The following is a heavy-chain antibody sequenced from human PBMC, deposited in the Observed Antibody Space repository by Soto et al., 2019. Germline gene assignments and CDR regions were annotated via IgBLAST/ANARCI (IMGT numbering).Heavy chain of an antibody. CDR1: GGDISTYY. J-gene: IGHJ5*02. CDR2: IYSSGST. CDR3: ARGQRFSDWFDP. V-gene: IGHV4-4*07. Sequence: QVQLQESGPGLVKPSETLSLTCTVSGGDISTYYWTWIRQPAGKGLEWLGRIYSSGSTKYNPSLKSRVTMSLDTSKTQFSLRLSSVTAADTAVYYWARGQRFSDWFDPWGQGTLVTVSS. D-gene: IGHD3-3*01.